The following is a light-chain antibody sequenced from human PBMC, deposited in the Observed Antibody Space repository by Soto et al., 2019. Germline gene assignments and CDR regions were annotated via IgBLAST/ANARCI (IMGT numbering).Light chain of an antibody. CDR2: GAS. Sequence: EIVMTQSPATLSVSPGERATLSCRASQSVSSNLAWYQQKPGQAPRLLIYGASTRATGIPAWFSGSGSGTDFTLTISSLQSDDFAVDSCQQYNNWPLTFGGGTKVEIK. J-gene: IGKJ4*01. CDR3: QQYNNWPLT. V-gene: IGKV3-15*01. CDR1: QSVSSN.